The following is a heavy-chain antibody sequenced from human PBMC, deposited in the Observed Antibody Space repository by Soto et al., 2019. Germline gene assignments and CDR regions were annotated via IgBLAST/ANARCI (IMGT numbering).Heavy chain of an antibody. CDR3: ARDGTVTTDYSGMDV. J-gene: IGHJ6*02. CDR2: IYYSGST. V-gene: IGHV4-31*03. Sequence: PSETLSLTCTVSGGSISSGGYYWSWIRQHPGKGLEWIGYIYYSGSTYYNPSLKSRVTISVDTSKNQFSLKLSSVTAADTAVYYCARDGTVTTDYSGMDVWGQGTTVTVSS. CDR1: GGSISSGGYY. D-gene: IGHD4-17*01.